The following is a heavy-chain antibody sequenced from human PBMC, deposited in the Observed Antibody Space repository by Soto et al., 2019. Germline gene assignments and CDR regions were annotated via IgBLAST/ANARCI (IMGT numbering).Heavy chain of an antibody. V-gene: IGHV4-59*01. CDR1: GGSISSYY. D-gene: IGHD3-10*01. J-gene: IGHJ3*01. CDR2: IYYSGST. CDR3: ARRYGSAFDF. Sequence: SATLSLTCTVSGGSISSYYWSWIRQPPGKGLEWIGYIYYSGSTNYNPSLKSRVTISVDTSKNQFSLKLSSVTAADTAVYYCARRYGSAFDFWGQGTMVTVSS.